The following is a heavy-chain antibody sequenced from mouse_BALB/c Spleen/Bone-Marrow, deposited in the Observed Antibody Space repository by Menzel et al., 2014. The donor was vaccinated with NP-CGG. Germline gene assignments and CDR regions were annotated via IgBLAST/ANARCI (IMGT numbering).Heavy chain of an antibody. CDR2: IYPNNGGT. Sequence: VQLQQSGPELVKPGASVKISCKASGYTFTDYNMHWVKQSHGKSLEWIGYIYPNNGGTGYNQKFKNKATLTEDNSSSTAYMELRSLTSEDSAVYYCARGIITLYYYTIDYWGQGTSVTVSS. CDR3: ARGIITLYYYTIDY. V-gene: IGHV1S29*02. D-gene: IGHD1-2*01. CDR1: GYTFTDYN. J-gene: IGHJ4*01.